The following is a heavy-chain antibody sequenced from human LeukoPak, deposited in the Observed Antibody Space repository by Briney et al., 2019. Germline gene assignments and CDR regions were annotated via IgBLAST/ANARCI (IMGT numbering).Heavy chain of an antibody. CDR2: IYHSGST. V-gene: IGHV4-30-2*02. Sequence: KASETLSLTCTVSGGSISSGGYYWSWIRQPPGKGLEWIGYIYHSGSTYYNPSLKSRVTISVDRSKNQFSLKLSSVTAADTAVYYCARLAGPGTVRFNWFDPWGQGTLVTVSS. CDR3: ARLAGPGTVRFNWFDP. D-gene: IGHD1-1*01. CDR1: GGSISSGGYY. J-gene: IGHJ5*02.